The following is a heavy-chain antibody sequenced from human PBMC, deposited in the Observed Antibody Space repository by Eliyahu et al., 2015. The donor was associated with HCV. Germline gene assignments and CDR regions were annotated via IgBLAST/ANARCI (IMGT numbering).Heavy chain of an antibody. CDR1: GFTFSSYG. J-gene: IGHJ4*02. CDR2: ISYDGSDK. V-gene: IGHV3-30*03. Sequence: QVQLVESGGGVVQPGRSLRLSCAASGFTFSSYGMHWVRQAPGNGLEWVAVISYDGSDKNFADSVKGRFTISRDNSKNTLSLQMNSLRAEDTAVYYCARDQSSGWGVFDYWGQGTLVTVSS. D-gene: IGHD6-19*01. CDR3: ARDQSSGWGVFDY.